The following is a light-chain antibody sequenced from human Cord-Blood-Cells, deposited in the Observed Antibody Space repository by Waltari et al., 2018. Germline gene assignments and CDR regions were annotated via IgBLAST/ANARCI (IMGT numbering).Light chain of an antibody. J-gene: IGKJ5*01. Sequence: EIVLTQSPGTLSLSPGERATLSCRASQSVSSSYLAWYQQKPGQAPRLLIYGASSRATGIPDRFSGSGSGTDFTLTISRLEPEDFAVYYCQQYGSSPPRITFGQG. CDR3: QQYGSSPPRIT. CDR1: QSVSSSY. CDR2: GAS. V-gene: IGKV3-20*01.